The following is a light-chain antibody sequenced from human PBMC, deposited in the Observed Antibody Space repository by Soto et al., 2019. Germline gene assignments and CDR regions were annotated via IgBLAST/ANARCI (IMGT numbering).Light chain of an antibody. J-gene: IGKJ3*01. CDR1: QSVSSY. V-gene: IGKV3-11*01. CDR2: DAS. CDR3: QQRSNSPLFT. Sequence: EIVLTQSPATLSLSPGERATLSCRASQSVSSYLAWYQQKPGQAPRLLIYDASNRATGIPARFSGSGSGTDFTLTFSSLEPEDFAVYYCQQRSNSPLFTFGPGTKVDIK.